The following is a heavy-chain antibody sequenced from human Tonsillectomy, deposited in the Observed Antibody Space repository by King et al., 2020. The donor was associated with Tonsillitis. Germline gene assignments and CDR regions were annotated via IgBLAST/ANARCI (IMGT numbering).Heavy chain of an antibody. Sequence: VQLVESGGGLVKPGGSLRLSCAASGFTFSNAWTSWVRQAPGKGLDWVGRIKSKADGGTPDYAAPVKGRFTISRDDSKNTLHLQMNSLKTEDTAVYYCTTDSIFFRGDAFDIWGQGTMVTVSS. CDR1: GFTFSNAW. V-gene: IGHV3-15*01. J-gene: IGHJ3*02. D-gene: IGHD3-3*01. CDR3: TTDSIFFRGDAFDI. CDR2: IKSKADGGTP.